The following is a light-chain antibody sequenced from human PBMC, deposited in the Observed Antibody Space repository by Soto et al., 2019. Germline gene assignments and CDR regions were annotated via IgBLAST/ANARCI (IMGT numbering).Light chain of an antibody. CDR2: EAS. J-gene: IGLJ1*01. V-gene: IGLV2-23*01. CDR1: SSDVGSYNL. Sequence: QSALTQPASVSGSPGQSITISCTGTSSDVGSYNLVSWYQQHPGKAPKLMIYEASERPSGVSNRFSGSKSGNTASLTISGLQAEDEADYYCCSYAGSSTYVFGNGTKVTVL. CDR3: CSYAGSSTYV.